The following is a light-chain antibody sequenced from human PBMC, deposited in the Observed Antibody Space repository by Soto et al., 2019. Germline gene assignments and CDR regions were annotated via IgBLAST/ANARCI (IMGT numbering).Light chain of an antibody. CDR3: QQYGTSQGA. CDR2: GAS. J-gene: IGKJ4*01. V-gene: IGKV1-12*01. CDR1: RDISNS. Sequence: DIQMTQSPSSVSASVGDRLTITCRASRDISNSLAWYQQTPGKAPKLLLRGASSLHRGVPSRFSGGGAGTEFTLTISSLQPEDFAVYYCQQYGTSQGAFGGGTKV.